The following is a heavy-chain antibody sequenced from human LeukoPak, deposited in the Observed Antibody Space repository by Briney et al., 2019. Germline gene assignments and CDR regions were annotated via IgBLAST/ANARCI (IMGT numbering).Heavy chain of an antibody. D-gene: IGHD3-22*01. V-gene: IGHV1-8*01. CDR2: MNPNSGNT. J-gene: IGHJ4*02. CDR3: ARARRRYYYDSSGYYDLGY. Sequence: ASVKVSCKASGYTFTSYDINWVRQATGQGLEWMGWMNPNSGNTGYAQKFQGRVTMTRNTSISTAYMELSSLRSEDTAVYYCARARRRYYYDSSGYYDLGYWGQGTLVTVSS. CDR1: GYTFTSYD.